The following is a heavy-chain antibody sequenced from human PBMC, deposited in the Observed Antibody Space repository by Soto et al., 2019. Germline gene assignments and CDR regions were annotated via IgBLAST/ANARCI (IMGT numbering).Heavy chain of an antibody. Sequence: QVQLVQSGAEVKKPGSSVKVSCKASGGTFSSYPISWVRQDPGQGLEWVGRFIPVHGIPNYAQKFQGRVTITADKSTSTAYMELSRLRSEDTAVYYCARALVSDYDTDYWGQGTLVTVSS. CDR2: FIPVHGIP. V-gene: IGHV1-69*02. CDR3: ARALVSDYDTDY. CDR1: GGTFSSYP. D-gene: IGHD5-12*01. J-gene: IGHJ4*02.